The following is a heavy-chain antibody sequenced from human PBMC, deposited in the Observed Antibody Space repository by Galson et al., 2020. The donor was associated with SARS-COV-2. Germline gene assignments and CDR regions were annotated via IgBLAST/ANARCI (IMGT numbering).Heavy chain of an antibody. Sequence: GESLKLSCAASGFTFSHYWMSWGRRAPGRGLEWVATIKGDGGVRHYVDSVKGRFTISRDNAKNSLYLQMNSLRAEDTATYYCSRDAMTAAGDIWGQGTLVTVSS. CDR2: IKGDGGVR. D-gene: IGHD2-2*01. CDR3: SRDAMTAAGDI. CDR1: GFTFSHYW. J-gene: IGHJ4*02. V-gene: IGHV3-7*01.